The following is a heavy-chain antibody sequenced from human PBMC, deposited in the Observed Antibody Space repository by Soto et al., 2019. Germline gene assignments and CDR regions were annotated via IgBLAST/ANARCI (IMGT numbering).Heavy chain of an antibody. CDR2: IYHSGST. CDR1: GGSISSSNW. CDR3: ARRYDFWSGYGMDV. D-gene: IGHD3-3*01. V-gene: IGHV4-4*02. Sequence: PSETLSLTCAVSGGSISSSNWWSWVRQPPGKGLEWIGEIYHSGSTNYNPSLKSRVTISVDKSKNQFSLKLSSVTAADTAVYYCARRYDFWSGYGMDVWGQGTTVTVSS. J-gene: IGHJ6*02.